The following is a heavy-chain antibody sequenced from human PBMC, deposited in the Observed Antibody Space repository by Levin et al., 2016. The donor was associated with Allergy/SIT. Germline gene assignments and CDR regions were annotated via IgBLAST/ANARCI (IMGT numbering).Heavy chain of an antibody. CDR3: AKAGRGGYPISYYYYYYMDV. CDR2: ITSSGVTT. D-gene: IGHD3-22*01. CDR1: GITFSGYT. V-gene: IGHV3-NL1*01. Sequence: GGSLRLSCEASGITFSGYTLNWVRQAPGKGLEWVSSITSSGVTTSYADSVKGRFTISRDNSKNTLFLQMNSLSAEDTAVYYCAKAGRGGYPISYYYYYYMDVWGKGSTVTVSS. J-gene: IGHJ6*03.